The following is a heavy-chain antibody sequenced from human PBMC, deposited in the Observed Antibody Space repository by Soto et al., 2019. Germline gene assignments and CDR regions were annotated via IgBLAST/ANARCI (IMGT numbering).Heavy chain of an antibody. D-gene: IGHD1-26*01. Sequence: GGSLSLSCAASGFSFSSYAMHWVRQALGKGLEWVAVISYDGSNKYYADAVKGRFTISRDNSKNTLYLQMNSLRAEDTAVYYCARDSGPGLWDNWFDPWGQGTLVTVSS. CDR1: GFSFSSYA. CDR3: ARDSGPGLWDNWFDP. J-gene: IGHJ5*02. V-gene: IGHV3-30-3*01. CDR2: ISYDGSNK.